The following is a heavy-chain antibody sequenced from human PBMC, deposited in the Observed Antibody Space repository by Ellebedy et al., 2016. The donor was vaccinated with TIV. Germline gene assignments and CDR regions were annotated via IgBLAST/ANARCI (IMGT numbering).Heavy chain of an antibody. CDR3: ARVSGKYYFDY. V-gene: IGHV3-30*03. CDR1: GINFSKHG. D-gene: IGHD2-8*01. Sequence: GESLKISXVASGINFSKHGMHWVRQAPGKGPEWVAVLSHDGNTEYYTDSVKGRFTISRDNSKNTLYLQMNGLRVEDTAVYYCARVSGKYYFDYWGQGTLVTVSS. J-gene: IGHJ4*02. CDR2: LSHDGNTE.